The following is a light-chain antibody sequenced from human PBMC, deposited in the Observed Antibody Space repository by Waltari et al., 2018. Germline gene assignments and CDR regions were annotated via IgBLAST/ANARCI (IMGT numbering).Light chain of an antibody. Sequence: DIQMTQSPSSLSASVGDRVTITCRASQSISSYLNWYHQKQGKAPKILIYGASSLRGGAPSRFSGSRAGTDFTLTISSLQPEDFASYYCQQTSSSPLTFGPGTKLDIK. V-gene: IGKV1-39*01. CDR1: QSISSY. CDR3: QQTSSSPLT. CDR2: GAS. J-gene: IGKJ3*01.